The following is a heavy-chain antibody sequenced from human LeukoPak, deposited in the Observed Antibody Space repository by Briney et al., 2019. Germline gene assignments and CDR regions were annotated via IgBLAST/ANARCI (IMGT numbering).Heavy chain of an antibody. CDR1: GVTFSSYA. D-gene: IGHD1-26*01. V-gene: IGHV3-74*01. Sequence: GGSLRLSCAASGVTFSSYAMNWVRQGPGKGLVWVSRINSDGSGTSYADSVKGRFTISRDNAKNTLYLQMNSLRAEDTAVYYCGRMGGPWQPLDYWGQGSLVTVSS. J-gene: IGHJ4*02. CDR2: INSDGSGT. CDR3: GRMGGPWQPLDY.